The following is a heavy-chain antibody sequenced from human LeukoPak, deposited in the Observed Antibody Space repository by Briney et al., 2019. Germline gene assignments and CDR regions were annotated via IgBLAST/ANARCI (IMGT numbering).Heavy chain of an antibody. V-gene: IGHV4-59*01. Sequence: SETLSLTCTVPGGSISSYYWSCIRQPPGKGREWSGYIYSTGSPNYTPPLKRRVTMSADTSKNQFSLKLSSVTAADTAVYFCARVGGWEPKLHGVTFDYLGQGTLVTVSS. CDR1: GGSISSYY. D-gene: IGHD1-26*01. J-gene: IGHJ4*02. CDR3: ARVGGWEPKLHGVTFDY. CDR2: IYSTGSP.